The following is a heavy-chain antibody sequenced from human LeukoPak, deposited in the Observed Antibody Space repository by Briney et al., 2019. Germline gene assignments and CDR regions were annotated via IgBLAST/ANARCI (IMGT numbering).Heavy chain of an antibody. CDR2: ISESGDKT. Sequence: GGSLRLSCAASGFTFNNYAMNWVRQAPGKGLEWVSSISESGDKTDYADSVKGRFTISRDNSRNTLYLQMNSLRPEDTALYYCAKQWVDCWGQGTLVTVSS. CDR3: AKQWVDC. CDR1: GFTFNNYA. V-gene: IGHV3-23*01. J-gene: IGHJ4*02. D-gene: IGHD6-19*01.